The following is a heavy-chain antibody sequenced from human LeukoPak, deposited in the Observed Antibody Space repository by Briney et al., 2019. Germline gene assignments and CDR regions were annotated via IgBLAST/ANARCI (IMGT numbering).Heavy chain of an antibody. D-gene: IGHD3-3*01. CDR1: GGSISSSSYY. CDR2: IYYSGST. CDR3: ARHSGLRSPFDP. Sequence: SETLSLTCTVSGGSISSSSYYWGWIRQPPGKGLEWTGSIYYSGSTYYNPSLKSRVTISVDTSKNQFSLRMSSVTATDTAVYYCARHSGLRSPFDPWGQGALVTVSS. J-gene: IGHJ5*02. V-gene: IGHV4-39*01.